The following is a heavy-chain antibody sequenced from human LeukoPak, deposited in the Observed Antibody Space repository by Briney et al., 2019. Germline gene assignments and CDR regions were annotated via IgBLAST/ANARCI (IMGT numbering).Heavy chain of an antibody. D-gene: IGHD2-21*02. CDR1: GFTFSSYA. V-gene: IGHV3-23*01. CDR2: ISGSGGST. CDR3: AKCGGGDCYRRYYYGMDV. Sequence: GGSLRLSCAASGFTFSSYAMSWVRQAPGKGLEWVSAISGSGGSTYYADSVKGRFTISRDNSKNTLYLQMNGLRAEDTAVYYCAKCGGGDCYRRYYYGMDVWGQGTTVTVSS. J-gene: IGHJ6*02.